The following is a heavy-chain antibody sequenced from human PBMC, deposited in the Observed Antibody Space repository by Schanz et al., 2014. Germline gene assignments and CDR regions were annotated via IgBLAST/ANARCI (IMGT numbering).Heavy chain of an antibody. D-gene: IGHD5-18*01. CDR2: ITAYNGDT. V-gene: IGHV1-18*01. J-gene: IGHJ3*02. CDR3: TRGGYSYALSAFDI. CDR1: GYTFTSHG. Sequence: QVQLVQSGAEVKKPGASVKVSCKASGYTFTSHGISWVRQAPGQGLDWMGWITAYNGDTNYALKLQGRVTMTTDTSTGTAYMELRSLRSDDTALYYCTRGGYSYALSAFDIWGQGTMVTVSS.